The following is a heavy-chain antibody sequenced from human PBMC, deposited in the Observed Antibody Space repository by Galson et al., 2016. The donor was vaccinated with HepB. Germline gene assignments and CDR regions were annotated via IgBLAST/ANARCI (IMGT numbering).Heavy chain of an antibody. J-gene: IGHJ4*02. CDR2: ISAYNGDT. CDR1: GYTFNAFG. D-gene: IGHD2-15*01. CDR3: ARDTYYFRSGGLDY. V-gene: IGHV1-18*01. Sequence: SVKVSCKASGYTFNAFGISWVRQAPGQGLEWMGWISAYNGDTDYPQNVQGRVTMTTDTSTSTAYMELRSLRSDDTAIYYCARDTYYFRSGGLDYWGQGTLVTVSS.